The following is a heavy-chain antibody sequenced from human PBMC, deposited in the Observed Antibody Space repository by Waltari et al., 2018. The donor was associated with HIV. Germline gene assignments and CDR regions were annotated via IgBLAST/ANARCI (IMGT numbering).Heavy chain of an antibody. Sequence: QVQLHESGPGMVKPSETLSLTCAVSGYSISSDYYWGWLRQPPGKGLEWIGSASRSGCTYYSPSLKSRVTISLDTSKNQFSLELNSVAAADTAVYYCGSGSRRGHSHGIDYWGQGTLVTVSS. J-gene: IGHJ4*02. V-gene: IGHV4-38-2*01. CDR1: GYSISSDYY. CDR3: GSGSRRGHSHGIDY. CDR2: ASRSGCT. D-gene: IGHD5-18*01.